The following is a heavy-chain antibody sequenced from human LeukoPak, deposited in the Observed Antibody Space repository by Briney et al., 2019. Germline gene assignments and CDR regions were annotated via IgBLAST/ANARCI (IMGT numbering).Heavy chain of an antibody. CDR3: AGGNIVVVPAAMGWFDP. D-gene: IGHD2-2*01. CDR1: GGTFSSYA. J-gene: IGHJ5*02. CDR2: IIPILGIA. V-gene: IGHV1-69*04. Sequence: ASVRVSCKASGGTFSSYAIRWVRQAPGQGLEWMGRIIPILGIANYAQKFQGRVTITADKSTSTAYMELSSLRSEDTAVYYCAGGNIVVVPAAMGWFDPWGQGTLVTVSS.